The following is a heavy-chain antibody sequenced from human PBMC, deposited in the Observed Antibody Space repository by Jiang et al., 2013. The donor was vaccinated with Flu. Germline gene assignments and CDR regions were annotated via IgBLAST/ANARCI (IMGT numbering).Heavy chain of an antibody. V-gene: IGHV6-1*01. Sequence: SAAWNWIRQSPSRGLEWLGRTYYRSKWYNDYAVSVKSRITINPDTSKNQFSLQLNSVTPEDTAVYYCARTYYDFWSGYSYYFDYWGQGTLVTVSS. CDR2: TYYRSKWYN. CDR3: ARTYYDFWSGYSYYFDY. J-gene: IGHJ4*02. CDR1: SAA. D-gene: IGHD3-3*01.